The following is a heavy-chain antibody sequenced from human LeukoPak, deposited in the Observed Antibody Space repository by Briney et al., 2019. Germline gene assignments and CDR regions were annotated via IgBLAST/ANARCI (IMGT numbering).Heavy chain of an antibody. CDR2: INHSGST. CDR1: GGSFSGYY. Sequence: SETLSLTCAVYGGSFSGYYWSWMRQPPGEGLEWIGEINHSGSTNYNPSLKSRVTISVDTSKNQFSLKLSSVTAADTAVYYCARGSRIPRGFDYWGQGTLVTVSS. V-gene: IGHV4-34*01. CDR3: ARGSRIPRGFDY. J-gene: IGHJ4*02. D-gene: IGHD1-14*01.